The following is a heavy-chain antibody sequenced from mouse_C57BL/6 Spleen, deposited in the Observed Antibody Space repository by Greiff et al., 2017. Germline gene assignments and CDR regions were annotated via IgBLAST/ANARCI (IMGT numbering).Heavy chain of an antibody. CDR1: GFTFSDAW. Sequence: EVKVVESGGGLVQPGGSMKLSCAASGFTFSDAWMDWVRQSPEKGLEWVAVIRNKANNHATYYAESVKGRFTISRDDSKSSVYLQMNSLRAEDTGIYYCTRGFDYWGQGTTLTVSS. CDR2: IRNKANNHAT. J-gene: IGHJ2*01. V-gene: IGHV6-6*01. CDR3: TRGFDY.